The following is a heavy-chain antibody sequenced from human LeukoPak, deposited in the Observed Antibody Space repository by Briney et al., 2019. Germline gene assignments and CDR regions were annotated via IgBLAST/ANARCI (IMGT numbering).Heavy chain of an antibody. CDR1: GGSISSYY. Sequence: SETPSLTCTVSGGSISSYYWSWIRQPPGKGLEWIGYIYYSGSTNYNPSLKSRVTISVDTSKNQFSLKLSSVTAADTAVYYCARDRTIFEVAPSFDYWGQGTLVTVSS. CDR3: ARDRTIFEVAPSFDY. J-gene: IGHJ4*02. D-gene: IGHD3-3*01. V-gene: IGHV4-59*01. CDR2: IYYSGST.